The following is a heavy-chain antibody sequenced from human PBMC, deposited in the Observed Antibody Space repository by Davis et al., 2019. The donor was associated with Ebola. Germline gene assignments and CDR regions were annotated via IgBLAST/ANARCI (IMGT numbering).Heavy chain of an antibody. J-gene: IGHJ4*02. CDR2: IYYLGST. Sequence: SETLSLTCTVSSGSISNYYWSWVRQPPGERLQWIGYIYYLGSTNYNPSLKSRVTISVDTSRNQFSLKLTSVTAADTAVYYCARQSMALDYWGQGTLVTVSS. D-gene: IGHD2/OR15-2a*01. CDR1: SGSISNYY. V-gene: IGHV4-59*08. CDR3: ARQSMALDY.